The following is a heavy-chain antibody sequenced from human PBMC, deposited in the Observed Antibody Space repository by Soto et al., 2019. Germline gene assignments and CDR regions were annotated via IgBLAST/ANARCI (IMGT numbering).Heavy chain of an antibody. V-gene: IGHV3-30*18. CDR2: ISYDGSNK. CDR1: GFTFSSYG. Sequence: QVQLVESGGGVVQPGRSLRLSCAASGFTFSSYGMHWVRQAPGKGLEWVAVISYDGSNKYYADSVKGRFTISRDNSKNRVYLQMNSLRAEDTAVYYCAKIGYSRNYYYGMDVWGQGSTVTVSS. D-gene: IGHD6-13*01. J-gene: IGHJ6*02. CDR3: AKIGYSRNYYYGMDV.